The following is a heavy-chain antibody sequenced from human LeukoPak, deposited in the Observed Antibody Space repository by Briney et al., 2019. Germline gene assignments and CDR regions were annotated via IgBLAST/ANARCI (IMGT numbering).Heavy chain of an antibody. CDR2: INPNSGGT. J-gene: IGHJ6*03. Sequence: ASVKVSCKASGYTFTGYYMHWVRQAPGQGLEWMGWINPNSGGTNYAQKFQGRVTMTRDTSISTAYMELSRLRSDDTAVYYCARDPLGYCSGGSCYSWSYYYYYYMDVWGKGTTVTISS. V-gene: IGHV1-2*02. D-gene: IGHD2-15*01. CDR3: ARDPLGYCSGGSCYSWSYYYYYYMDV. CDR1: GYTFTGYY.